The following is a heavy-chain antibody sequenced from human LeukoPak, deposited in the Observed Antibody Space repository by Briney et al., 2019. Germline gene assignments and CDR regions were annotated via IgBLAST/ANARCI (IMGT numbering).Heavy chain of an antibody. V-gene: IGHV4-61*02. J-gene: IGHJ4*02. D-gene: IGHD2-8*01. CDR2: IYTSGST. CDR3: ARDRMDYFDY. Sequence: PSETRSLTCTVSGGSLSSGSYYWSWIRQPAGKGLEWIGRIYTSGSTNYNPSLKSRVTISVDTSKNQFSLKLSSVTAADTAVYYCARDRMDYFDYWGQGTLVTVSS. CDR1: GGSLSSGSYY.